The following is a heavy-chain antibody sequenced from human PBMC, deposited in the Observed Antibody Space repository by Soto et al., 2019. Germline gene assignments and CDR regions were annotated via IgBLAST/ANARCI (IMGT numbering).Heavy chain of an antibody. CDR1: GYTFTDHG. Sequence: QVQLVQSGTEVKKPGASVTVSCKTSGYTFTDHGIDWVRQAPGQGLEWVGWVSSYNVNTNYAYNLKDRVIMTTDASTSTAYMELRGLRSDDTAVYYCAREVEGSYSPADFWGQGTPVTVSS. D-gene: IGHD3-10*01. CDR3: AREVEGSYSPADF. V-gene: IGHV1-18*01. CDR2: VSSYNVNT. J-gene: IGHJ4*02.